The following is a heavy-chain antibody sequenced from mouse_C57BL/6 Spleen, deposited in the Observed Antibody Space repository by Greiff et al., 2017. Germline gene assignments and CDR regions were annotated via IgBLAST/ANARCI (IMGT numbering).Heavy chain of an antibody. D-gene: IGHD1-1*01. CDR1: GYTFTSYG. CDR2: IYPRSGNT. CDR3: GALITTVVATEDYFDY. J-gene: IGHJ2*01. Sequence: QVQLQQSGAELARPGASVKLSCKASGYTFTSYGISWVKQRTGQGLEWIGEIYPRSGNTYYNEKFKGKATLTADKSSSTAYMELRSLTSEAAAVYFCGALITTVVATEDYFDYWGQGTTLTVSS. V-gene: IGHV1-81*01.